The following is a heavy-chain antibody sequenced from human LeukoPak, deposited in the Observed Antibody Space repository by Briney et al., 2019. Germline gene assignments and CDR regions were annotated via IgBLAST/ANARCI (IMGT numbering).Heavy chain of an antibody. D-gene: IGHD5-24*01. CDR3: ARDGMATSLFDY. V-gene: IGHV4-39*07. Sequence: SETLSPTCTVSGGSISSSSYYWGWIRQPPGKGLEWIGSIYYSGSTYYNPSLKSRVTISVDTSKNQFSLKLSSVTAADTAVYYCARDGMATSLFDYWGQGTLVTVSS. CDR1: GGSISSSSYY. CDR2: IYYSGST. J-gene: IGHJ4*02.